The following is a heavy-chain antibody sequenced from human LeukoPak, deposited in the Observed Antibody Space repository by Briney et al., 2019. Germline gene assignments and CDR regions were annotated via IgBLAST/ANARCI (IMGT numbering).Heavy chain of an antibody. D-gene: IGHD3-22*01. Sequence: GGSLRLSCAASGFTFSSYSMNWVRQAPGKGLEWGSYISGSSSTIYYADSVKGRFTIPRDNGKNTLYLQMNSLRAEDTAVYYCARGSTHYDSSGQVPFDYWGQGTLVTVSS. CDR2: ISGSSSTI. CDR3: ARGSTHYDSSGQVPFDY. CDR1: GFTFSSYS. J-gene: IGHJ4*02. V-gene: IGHV3-48*01.